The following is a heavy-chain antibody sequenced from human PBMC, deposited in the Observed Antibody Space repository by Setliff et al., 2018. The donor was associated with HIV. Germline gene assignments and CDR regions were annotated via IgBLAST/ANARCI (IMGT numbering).Heavy chain of an antibody. J-gene: IGHJ3*02. Sequence: ASVKVSCKASGYTFINFGISWVRQAPEQGLEWMGWISAYNGNTNSAQRLQGRVTLTTDTSTSTAYMDLRSLRSDDTAVYFCARENEGGAFDIWGQGTMVTVSS. CDR2: ISAYNGNT. CDR1: GYTFINFG. D-gene: IGHD1-1*01. CDR3: ARENEGGAFDI. V-gene: IGHV1-18*01.